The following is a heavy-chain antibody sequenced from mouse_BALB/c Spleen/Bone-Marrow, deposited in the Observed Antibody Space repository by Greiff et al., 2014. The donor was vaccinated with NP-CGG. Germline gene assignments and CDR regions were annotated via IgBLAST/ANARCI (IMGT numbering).Heavy chain of an antibody. J-gene: IGHJ2*01. CDR1: GYTFSNYT. V-gene: IGHV1-4*02. CDR3: ATTTVVADFDC. CDR2: INPSSEYS. Sequence: QVQLQQSAAELARPGASVKMSCKASGYTFSNYTMHWVKQRPGQDLEWIGFINPSSEYSEYNQKFKDKTTLTADKSSSTAYMQLSSLTTEDSAVYYCATTTVVADFDCWGAGTTLTVSS. D-gene: IGHD1-1*01.